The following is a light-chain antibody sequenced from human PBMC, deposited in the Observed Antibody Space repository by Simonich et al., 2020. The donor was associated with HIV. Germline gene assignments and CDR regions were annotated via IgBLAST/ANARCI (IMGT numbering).Light chain of an antibody. Sequence: EIVLTQSPATLSLSPGERATLSCRASQGVSSNLAWYQQKPAQAPRLLIYDASNKATGIPARFSGSGSGTDFTLTISSLEPEDFAVYYCQQRSNWPLTFGGGTKVEIK. CDR2: DAS. CDR3: QQRSNWPLT. V-gene: IGKV3-11*01. CDR1: QGVSSN. J-gene: IGKJ4*01.